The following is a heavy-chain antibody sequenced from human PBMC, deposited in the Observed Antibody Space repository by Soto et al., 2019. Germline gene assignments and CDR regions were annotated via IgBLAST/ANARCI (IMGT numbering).Heavy chain of an antibody. Sequence: GASVKVSCKASGGTFSSYAISGVRQAPGQGLEWMGGIIPIFGTANYAQKFQGRVTITADESTSTAYMELSSLRSEDTAVYYCARTYCSGGSCYSFHYYYGMDVWGQGTTVTVSS. CDR1: GGTFSSYA. CDR3: ARTYCSGGSCYSFHYYYGMDV. V-gene: IGHV1-69*13. J-gene: IGHJ6*02. D-gene: IGHD2-15*01. CDR2: IIPIFGTA.